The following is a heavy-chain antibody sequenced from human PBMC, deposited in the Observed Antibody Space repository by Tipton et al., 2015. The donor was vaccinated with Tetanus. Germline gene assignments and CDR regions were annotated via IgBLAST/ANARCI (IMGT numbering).Heavy chain of an antibody. J-gene: IGHJ4*02. CDR1: GFTFSSFA. CDR3: AKDRGYSYGAVDY. CDR2: ISGSGGST. V-gene: IGHV3-23*01. Sequence: SLRLSCAASGFTFSSFAMSWVRQAPGKGLEWVSAISGSGGSTYYADSVKGRFTISRDNSKNTLYLQMNSLRAEDTAVYYCAKDRGYSYGAVDYWGQGTLVTVSS. D-gene: IGHD5-18*01.